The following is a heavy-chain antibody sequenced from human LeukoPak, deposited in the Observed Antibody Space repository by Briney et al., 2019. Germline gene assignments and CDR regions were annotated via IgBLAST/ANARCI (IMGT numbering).Heavy chain of an antibody. D-gene: IGHD2-15*01. CDR2: IYSSGST. Sequence: SETLSLTCTVSGGSISSGSYYWSWIRQPAGKGLEWIGRIYSSGSTYYNPSLKSRVTISVDTSRNQFSLKLSSVTAADTAVYYCARGYCSGGSCSGYYYYYYYMDVWGKGTSVTVSS. CDR3: ARGYCSGGSCSGYYYYYYYMDV. CDR1: GGSISSGSYY. J-gene: IGHJ6*03. V-gene: IGHV4-61*02.